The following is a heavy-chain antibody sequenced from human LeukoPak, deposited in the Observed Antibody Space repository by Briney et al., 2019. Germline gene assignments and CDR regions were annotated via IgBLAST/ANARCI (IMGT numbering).Heavy chain of an antibody. CDR1: GFTFSSYA. Sequence: GGSLRLSCAASGFTFSSYAMSWVRQAPGKGLEWVSAISCSGGSTYYADSVKGRFTISRDNSKNTLYLQMNSLRAEDTAVYYCAKDGDSNLHGYYFDYWGQGTLVTVSS. J-gene: IGHJ4*02. D-gene: IGHD4-11*01. V-gene: IGHV3-23*01. CDR3: AKDGDSNLHGYYFDY. CDR2: ISCSGGST.